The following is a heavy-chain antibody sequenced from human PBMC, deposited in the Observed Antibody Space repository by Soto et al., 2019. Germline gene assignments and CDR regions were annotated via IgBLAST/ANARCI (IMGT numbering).Heavy chain of an antibody. V-gene: IGHV1-3*01. CDR2: INAGNGNT. CDR3: ARDYYDSSHFDY. Sequence: ASVKVSCKASGYTFTSYAMHWVRQAPGQRLEWMGWINAGNGNTKYSQRFQGRVTITRDTSASTAYMELSSLRSEDTAVYYCARDYYDSSHFDYWGQGTLVTVSS. CDR1: GYTFTSYA. D-gene: IGHD3-22*01. J-gene: IGHJ4*02.